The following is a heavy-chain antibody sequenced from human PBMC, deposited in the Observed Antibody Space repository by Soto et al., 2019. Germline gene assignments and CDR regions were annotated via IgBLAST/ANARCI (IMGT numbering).Heavy chain of an antibody. CDR2: INHSGST. J-gene: IGHJ6*02. V-gene: IGHV4-34*01. CDR3: ASGPGRWSGYSILYCYYGMDV. D-gene: IGHD3-3*01. Sequence: SETLSLTCAVYGGSFSGYYWSWIRQPPGKGLEWIGEINHSGSTNYNPSLKSRVTISVDTSKNQFSLKLSSVTAADTAVYYCASGPGRWSGYSILYCYYGMDVWGQGTPVTVYS. CDR1: GGSFSGYY.